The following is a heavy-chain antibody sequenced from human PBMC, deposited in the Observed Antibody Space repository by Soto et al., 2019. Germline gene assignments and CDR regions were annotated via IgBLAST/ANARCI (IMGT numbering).Heavy chain of an antibody. CDR3: ARDAATVNRSPYYYYYMDV. V-gene: IGHV3-53*04. D-gene: IGHD4-4*01. CDR2: IYSGGST. Sequence: GGSLRLSCAASGFTVSSNYMSWVRQAPGKGLEWVSVIYSGGSTYYADSVKGRFTISRHNSKNTLYLQMNSLRAEDTAVYYCARDAATVNRSPYYYYYMDVWGKGTTVTVSS. J-gene: IGHJ6*03. CDR1: GFTVSSNY.